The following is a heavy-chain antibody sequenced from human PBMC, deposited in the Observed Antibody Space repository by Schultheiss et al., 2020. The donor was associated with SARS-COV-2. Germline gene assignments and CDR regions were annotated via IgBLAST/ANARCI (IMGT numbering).Heavy chain of an antibody. D-gene: IGHD4-23*01. V-gene: IGHV4-34*01. CDR2: INHSGST. CDR3: ARGRWYGGNSEERDY. CDR1: GGSFSGYY. J-gene: IGHJ4*02. Sequence: SETLSLTCAVYGGSFSGYYWSWIRQPPGKGLEWIGEINHSGSTNYNPSLKSRVTISVDTSKNQFSLKLSSVTAADTAVYYCARGRWYGGNSEERDYWGQGTLVTVSS.